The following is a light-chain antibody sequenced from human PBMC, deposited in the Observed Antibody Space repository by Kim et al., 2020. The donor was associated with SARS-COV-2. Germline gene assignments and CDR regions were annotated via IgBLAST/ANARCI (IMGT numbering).Light chain of an antibody. CDR3: QVWDTSSDHVV. V-gene: IGLV3-21*04. CDR2: YDT. Sequence: APGKTAGLTCGGNNVGSKRVHWYQQKPGQAPVLVIYYDTDRPSGIPERFSGSNSGNTATLTISRVEAGDEADYYCQVWDTSSDHVVFGGGTQLTVL. CDR1: NVGSKR. J-gene: IGLJ2*01.